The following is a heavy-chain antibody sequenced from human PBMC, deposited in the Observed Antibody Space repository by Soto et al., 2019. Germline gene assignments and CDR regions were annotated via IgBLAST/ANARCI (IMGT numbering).Heavy chain of an antibody. D-gene: IGHD3-10*01. Sequence: GGSLRLSCAASGFTVSSNYMSWVRQAPGKGLEWVSVIYSGGSTYYADSVKGRFTISRDNSKNTLYLQMNSLRAEDTAVYYCARDMVRGLYPEYFQHWGQGTLVTISS. CDR3: ARDMVRGLYPEYFQH. V-gene: IGHV3-66*01. J-gene: IGHJ1*01. CDR2: IYSGGST. CDR1: GFTVSSNY.